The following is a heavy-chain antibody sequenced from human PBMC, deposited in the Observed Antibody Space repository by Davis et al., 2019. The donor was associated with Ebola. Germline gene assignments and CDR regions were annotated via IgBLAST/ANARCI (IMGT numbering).Heavy chain of an antibody. CDR1: GFTFSSYG. Sequence: PGGSLRLSCAASGFTFSSYGMHWVRQAPGKGLEWVSSISGSGKTTYYADSVEGRFTISRDNSKNTLSLQMNSVRGEDTAVYFCAKDKGFWVPPDYFGPWGQGVQVTVSS. V-gene: IGHV3-23*01. J-gene: IGHJ5*02. CDR2: ISGSGKTT. CDR3: AKDKGFWVPPDYFGP. D-gene: IGHD3-16*01.